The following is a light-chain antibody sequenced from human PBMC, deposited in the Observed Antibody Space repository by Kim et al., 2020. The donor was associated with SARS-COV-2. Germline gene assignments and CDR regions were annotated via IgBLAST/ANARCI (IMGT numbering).Light chain of an antibody. Sequence: QAGLTQPPSVSKDLRQTATLTCTGNSNIVGNQGAAWLQQHQGHPPKLLSYRNNNRPSGISERFSASRSGNTASLTITGLQPEDEADYYWSALDSSLIPFGGGTQLTVL. V-gene: IGLV10-54*02. CDR1: SNIVGNQG. CDR2: RNN. J-gene: IGLJ2*01. CDR3: SALDSSLIP.